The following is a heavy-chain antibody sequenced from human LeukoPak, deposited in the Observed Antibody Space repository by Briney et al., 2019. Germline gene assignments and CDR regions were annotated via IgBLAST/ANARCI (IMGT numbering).Heavy chain of an antibody. V-gene: IGHV4-39*01. CDR2: VFYSGSA. CDR3: ARLRGAMTPVTPDFDY. Sequence: PSETLSLTCTVSGGSISGSSYYWAWIRQPPGKGLEWIGSVFYSGSAYYNPSLKSRVTISVDTSKNQFSLNLSSVTAADTAIYYCARLRGAMTPVTPDFDYWGQGTLVTVPS. CDR1: GGSISGSSYY. J-gene: IGHJ4*02. D-gene: IGHD4-17*01.